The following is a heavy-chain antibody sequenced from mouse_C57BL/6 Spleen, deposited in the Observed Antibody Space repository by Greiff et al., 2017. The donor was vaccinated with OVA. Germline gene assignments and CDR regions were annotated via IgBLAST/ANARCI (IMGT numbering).Heavy chain of an antibody. CDR3: ARYNYPYAMDY. D-gene: IGHD1-1*01. J-gene: IGHJ4*01. CDR2: IRNKANGYTT. Sequence: EVHLVESGGGLVQPGGSLSLSCAASGFTFTDYYLSWVRQPPGKALEWLGFIRNKANGYTTEYSASVKGRFTISRDNSQSILYLQMNALRAEDSATYYCARYNYPYAMDYWGQGTSVTVSS. V-gene: IGHV7-3*01. CDR1: GFTFTDYY.